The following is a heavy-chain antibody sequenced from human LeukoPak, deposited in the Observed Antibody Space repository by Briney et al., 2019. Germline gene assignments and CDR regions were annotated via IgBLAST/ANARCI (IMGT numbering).Heavy chain of an antibody. CDR3: AELGITMIGGV. CDR1: GFTVSSNY. CDR2: ISSSGSTI. J-gene: IGHJ6*04. Sequence: GGSLRLSCAASGFTVSSNYMSWVRQAPGKGVGGVSYISSSGSTIYYADSVKGRFTISRDNAKNSLYLQMNSLRAEDTAVYYCAELGITMIGGVWGKGTTVTISS. V-gene: IGHV3-11*04. D-gene: IGHD3-10*02.